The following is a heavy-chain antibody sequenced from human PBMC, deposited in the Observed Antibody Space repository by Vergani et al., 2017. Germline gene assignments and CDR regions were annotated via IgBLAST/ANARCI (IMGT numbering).Heavy chain of an antibody. CDR3: ARVRLDYYDSSGYYHYFDY. Sequence: QVQLQESGPGLVKPSQTLSLTCTVSGGSISSGGYYWSWIRQHPGKGLEWIGYIYYSGSTYYNPSLKSRVTISVDRSKNQFSLKLSSVTAADTAVYYCARVRLDYYDSSGYYHYFDYWGQGTLVTVSS. J-gene: IGHJ4*02. V-gene: IGHV4-31*03. D-gene: IGHD3-22*01. CDR2: IYYSGST. CDR1: GGSISSGGYY.